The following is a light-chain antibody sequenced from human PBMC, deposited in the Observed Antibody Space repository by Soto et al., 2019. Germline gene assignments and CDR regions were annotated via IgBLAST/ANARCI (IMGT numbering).Light chain of an antibody. CDR1: SSDVGGYNY. CDR3: SSYTSSSTVV. J-gene: IGLJ2*01. Sequence: QSVLTQPASVSGSPGQSTTISCTGTSSDVGGYNYVSWYQHHPGKAPKLMIYEVSNRPSGVSNRFSGSKSGNTASLTISGLQAEDEADYYCSSYTSSSTVVFGGGTKLTVL. V-gene: IGLV2-14*01. CDR2: EVS.